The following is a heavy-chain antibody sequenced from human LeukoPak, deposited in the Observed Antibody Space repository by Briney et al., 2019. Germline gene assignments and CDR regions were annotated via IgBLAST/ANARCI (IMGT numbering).Heavy chain of an antibody. CDR2: ISSSSSYI. V-gene: IGHV3-21*01. D-gene: IGHD4-17*01. Sequence: PGGSLRLSCAASGFTFSSYSMNWVRRAPGKGLEWVSSISSSSSYIYYADSVKGRFTSSRDNAKNSLYLQMNSLRAEDTAVYYCASFDYGDFDYWGQGTLVTVSS. J-gene: IGHJ4*02. CDR3: ASFDYGDFDY. CDR1: GFTFSSYS.